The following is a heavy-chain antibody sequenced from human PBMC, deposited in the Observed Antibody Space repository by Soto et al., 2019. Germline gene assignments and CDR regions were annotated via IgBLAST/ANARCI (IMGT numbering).Heavy chain of an antibody. Sequence: PGGSLRLSCAASGFTFSSYSMNWVRQAPGKGLEWVSSISSSSSYIYYADSVKGRFTISRDNAKNSLYLQMNSLRAEDTAVYYCASQPVATYYYYGMDVWGQGTTVTVSS. V-gene: IGHV3-21*01. D-gene: IGHD5-12*01. CDR1: GFTFSSYS. CDR2: ISSSSSYI. CDR3: ASQPVATYYYYGMDV. J-gene: IGHJ6*02.